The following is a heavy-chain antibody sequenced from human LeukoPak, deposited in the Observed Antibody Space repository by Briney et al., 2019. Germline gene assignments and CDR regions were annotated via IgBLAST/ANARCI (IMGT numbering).Heavy chain of an antibody. Sequence: GGSLRLSCAASGFTFSSYAMHWVRQAPGTGLEWVAVISYDGSNKYYADSVKGRFTISRDNSKNKLYLQMNSLRAEDTAVYYCARGSRDFWSGYSSEYYYYGMDVWGQGTTVTVSS. CDR2: ISYDGSNK. CDR3: ARGSRDFWSGYSSEYYYYGMDV. J-gene: IGHJ6*02. V-gene: IGHV3-30-3*01. D-gene: IGHD3-3*01. CDR1: GFTFSSYA.